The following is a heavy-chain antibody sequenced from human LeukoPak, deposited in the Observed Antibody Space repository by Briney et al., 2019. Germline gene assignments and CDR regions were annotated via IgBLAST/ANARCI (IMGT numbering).Heavy chain of an antibody. Sequence: SETLSLTCAVYGGSFSGYYWSWIRQPPRKGLEWIGEINHSGSTNYNPSLKSRVTISVGTSKNQFSLKLSSVTAADTAVYYCARGDYGDYEFDYWGQGTLVTVSS. CDR1: GGSFSGYY. CDR3: ARGDYGDYEFDY. J-gene: IGHJ4*02. D-gene: IGHD4-17*01. CDR2: INHSGST. V-gene: IGHV4-34*01.